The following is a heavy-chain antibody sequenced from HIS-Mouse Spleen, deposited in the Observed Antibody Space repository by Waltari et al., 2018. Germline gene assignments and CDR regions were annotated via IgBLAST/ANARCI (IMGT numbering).Heavy chain of an antibody. CDR3: AKDKHHAFDY. Sequence: QVQLVESGGGVVQPGRSLRLSCAASGFTFRSYGMHWVRQAPGKGREWVAVISYDGSNKYYADSVKGRFTISRDNSKNTLYLQMNSLRAEDTAVYYCAKDKHHAFDYWGQGTLVTVSS. CDR2: ISYDGSNK. CDR1: GFTFRSYG. V-gene: IGHV3-30*18. J-gene: IGHJ4*02.